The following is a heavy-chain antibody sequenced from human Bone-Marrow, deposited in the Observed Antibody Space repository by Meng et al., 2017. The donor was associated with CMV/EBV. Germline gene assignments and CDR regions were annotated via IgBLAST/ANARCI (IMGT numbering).Heavy chain of an antibody. CDR2: ISSSSSYI. V-gene: IGHV3-21*04. J-gene: IGHJ4*02. Sequence: GESLKISCAASGFTFSSYSMNWVRQAPGKGLEWVSSISSSSSYIYYADSVKGRFTISRDNAKNSLYLQMNSLRAEDTAVYYCARWGGYSPFAYWGQGTRVTGYS. CDR3: ARWGGYSPFAY. D-gene: IGHD5-18*01. CDR1: GFTFSSYS.